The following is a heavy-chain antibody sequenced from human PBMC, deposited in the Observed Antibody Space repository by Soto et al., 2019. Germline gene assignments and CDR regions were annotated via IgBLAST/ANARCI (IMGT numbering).Heavy chain of an antibody. CDR3: ARDRIVVVPAAMSYYYYGMVV. CDR2: INHSGST. Sequence: PSETLSLTCAVYGGSFSGYYWSWIRQPPGKGLEWIGEINHSGSTNYNPSLKSRVTISVDTSKNQFSLKLSSVTAADTAVYYCARDRIVVVPAAMSYYYYGMVVWGQGTTVTVSS. D-gene: IGHD2-2*01. V-gene: IGHV4-34*01. J-gene: IGHJ6*02. CDR1: GGSFSGYY.